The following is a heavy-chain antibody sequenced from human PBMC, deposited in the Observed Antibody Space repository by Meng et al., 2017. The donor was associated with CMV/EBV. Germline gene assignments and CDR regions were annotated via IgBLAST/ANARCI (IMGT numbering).Heavy chain of an antibody. Sequence: GGSLRLSCTASGFTFSSANMHWVRQAPGKGLEWVAFIRYDGSNKYYTDSVKGRFTISRDNSKNTLFLQMNSLSAEDTAMYYCATYWSADYWGQGTLVTVSS. CDR2: IRYDGSNK. V-gene: IGHV3-30*02. CDR3: ATYWSADY. D-gene: IGHD1-1*01. J-gene: IGHJ4*02. CDR1: GFTFSSAN.